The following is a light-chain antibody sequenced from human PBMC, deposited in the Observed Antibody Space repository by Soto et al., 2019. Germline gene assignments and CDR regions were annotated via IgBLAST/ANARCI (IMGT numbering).Light chain of an antibody. J-gene: IGKJ2*01. CDR1: QSVSSSY. V-gene: IGKV3-20*01. Sequence: ETVLTQSPGTLSLSPGERATLSCRASQSVSSSYLAWYQQKPGQAPRLLIYGTSSRATGIPDRFSGSGSGTDFTLTISRLEPEDFAVYYCQQYGNSVYTFGQGTKLEIK. CDR2: GTS. CDR3: QQYGNSVYT.